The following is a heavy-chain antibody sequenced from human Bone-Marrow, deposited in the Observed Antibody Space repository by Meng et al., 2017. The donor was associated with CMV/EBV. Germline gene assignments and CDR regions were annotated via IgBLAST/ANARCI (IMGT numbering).Heavy chain of an antibody. CDR2: INPNSGGT. CDR3: ARDYGGNSDAFGI. Sequence: ASVKVSCKASGYTFTGYYMHWVRQAPGQGLQWMGWINPNSGGTNFAQKFQGRVTMTRDTSISTAYMELNRLTSDDTAVYYCARDYGGNSDAFGIWGQGTKVTVSS. V-gene: IGHV1-2*02. CDR1: GYTFTGYY. D-gene: IGHD4-23*01. J-gene: IGHJ3*02.